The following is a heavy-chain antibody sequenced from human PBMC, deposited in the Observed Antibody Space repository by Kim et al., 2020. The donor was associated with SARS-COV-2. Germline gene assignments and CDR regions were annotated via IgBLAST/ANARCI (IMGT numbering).Heavy chain of an antibody. D-gene: IGHD3-10*01. Sequence: YADSERGRLTIYRENSKHTVYLQMKSLRAEDTDVYYCARDGGLGESQVGYWGQGILVTVSS. J-gene: IGHJ4*02. V-gene: IGHV3-33*01. CDR3: ARDGGLGESQVGY.